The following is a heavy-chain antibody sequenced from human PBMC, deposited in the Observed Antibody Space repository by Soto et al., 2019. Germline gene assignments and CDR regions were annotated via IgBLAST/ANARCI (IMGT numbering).Heavy chain of an antibody. CDR1: GFTFSSYA. Sequence: QVQLVESGGGVVQPGRSLRLSCAASGFTFSSYAMHWVRQAPGKGLEWVAVISYDGSNKYYADSVKGRFTISRDNSKTRQYQQRTSVRAEDTAVDYCARDAGRAYCGGDCYSHFDYRGQGTLVTVSS. CDR2: ISYDGSNK. V-gene: IGHV3-30-3*01. J-gene: IGHJ4*02. CDR3: ARDAGRAYCGGDCYSHFDY. D-gene: IGHD2-21*02.